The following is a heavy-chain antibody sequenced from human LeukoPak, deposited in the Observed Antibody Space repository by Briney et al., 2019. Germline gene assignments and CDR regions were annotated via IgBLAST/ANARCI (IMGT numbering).Heavy chain of an antibody. CDR3: ARGDDSSAPDY. CDR1: GGSISSGGYS. J-gene: IGHJ4*02. V-gene: IGHV4-30-2*01. Sequence: KPSQTLSLTCADSGGSISSGGYSWSWIRQPPGKGLEWIGYIYHSGSTYYNPSLKSRVTISVDRSKNQLSLKLSSVTAADTAVYYCARGDDSSAPDYWGQGTLVTVSS. CDR2: IYHSGST. D-gene: IGHD3-22*01.